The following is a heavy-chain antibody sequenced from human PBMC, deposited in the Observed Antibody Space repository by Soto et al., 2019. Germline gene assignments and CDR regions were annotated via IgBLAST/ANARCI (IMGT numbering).Heavy chain of an antibody. CDR3: AIEGNSYGYFYFDY. Sequence: SETLSLTCTVSGGSISSYYWSWIRQPPGKGLEWIGYIYYSGSTNYNPSLKSRVTISVDTSKNQFSLKLSSVTAADTAVYYCAIEGNSYGYFYFDYWGQGTLVTVSS. J-gene: IGHJ4*02. D-gene: IGHD5-18*01. V-gene: IGHV4-59*12. CDR2: IYYSGST. CDR1: GGSISSYY.